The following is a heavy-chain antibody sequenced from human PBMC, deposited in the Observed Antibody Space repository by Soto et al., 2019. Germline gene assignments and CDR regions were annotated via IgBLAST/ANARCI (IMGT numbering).Heavy chain of an antibody. Sequence: EVQLVESGGGLVQPGGSLRLSCVASGFTFSNYWMNWVRQAPGRGLEWVANIKQDASERYSVDSVKGRFTISRDNAKNSLYLQMNSLRAEDTAVYYCARDPQRGSDFDYWGQGTLVTVSS. D-gene: IGHD6-25*01. V-gene: IGHV3-7*05. CDR2: IKQDASER. CDR3: ARDPQRGSDFDY. CDR1: GFTFSNYW. J-gene: IGHJ4*02.